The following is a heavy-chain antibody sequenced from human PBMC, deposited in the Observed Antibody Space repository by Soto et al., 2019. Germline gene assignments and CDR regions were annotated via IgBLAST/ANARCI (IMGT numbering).Heavy chain of an antibody. CDR3: ARRGRNYYDSSGPGPSYYYYGMDV. CDR1: GGTFSSYA. Sequence: GASVKVSCKASGGTFSSYAISWVRQAPGQGLEWMGGIIPIFGTANYAQKFQGRVTITADESTSTAYMELSSLRSEDTAVYYCARRGRNYYDSSGPGPSYYYYGMDVWGQGTTVTVSS. J-gene: IGHJ6*02. V-gene: IGHV1-69*13. CDR2: IIPIFGTA. D-gene: IGHD3-22*01.